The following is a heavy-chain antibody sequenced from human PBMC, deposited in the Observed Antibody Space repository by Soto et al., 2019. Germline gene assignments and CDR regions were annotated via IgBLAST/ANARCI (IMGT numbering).Heavy chain of an antibody. D-gene: IGHD3-22*01. CDR2: ISCSSSYI. CDR1: GFTFSPYS. J-gene: IGHJ6*02. CDR3: ARVVDYCDPYYYYGMDV. Sequence: DVQLVESGGGLVKPGESLRLSCAASGFTFSPYSMNWVRQAPGKGLEWVSSISCSSSYIYYADSVKGRFTISRDNAKKSLFLPMNSRRAEDTAVYYCARVVDYCDPYYYYGMDVWGQGTTVTVSS. V-gene: IGHV3-21*01.